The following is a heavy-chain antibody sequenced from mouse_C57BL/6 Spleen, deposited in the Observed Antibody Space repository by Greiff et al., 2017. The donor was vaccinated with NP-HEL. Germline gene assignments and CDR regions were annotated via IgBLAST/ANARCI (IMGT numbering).Heavy chain of an antibody. D-gene: IGHD1-1*01. J-gene: IGHJ2*01. CDR2: IHPNSGRT. Sequence: VQLQQPGAELVKPGASVKLSCKASGYTFTSYWMHWVTQRPGQGLEWLGMIHPNSGRTNYNEKFKSKATLTVDKSSSTAYMQLSSLTSEESADYYCARDTTEDYWGKGTTLTVSS. CDR1: GYTFTSYW. CDR3: ARDTTEDY. V-gene: IGHV1-64*01.